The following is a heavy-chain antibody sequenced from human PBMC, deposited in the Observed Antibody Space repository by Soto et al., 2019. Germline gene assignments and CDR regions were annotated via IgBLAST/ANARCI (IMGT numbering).Heavy chain of an antibody. J-gene: IGHJ4*02. CDR1: GGSISSGGYS. CDR3: TTVPDY. CDR2: IDHSANT. V-gene: IGHV4-30-2*01. Sequence: QLQLQESGSGLVKPSQTLSLTCAVSGGSISSGGYSWGWIRQPPGKSLEWIGYIDHSANTYYNPARNSRATTSVDRSTNQFSLQLSSVTAADPAVYYCTTVPDYWGQGTLVTVSS.